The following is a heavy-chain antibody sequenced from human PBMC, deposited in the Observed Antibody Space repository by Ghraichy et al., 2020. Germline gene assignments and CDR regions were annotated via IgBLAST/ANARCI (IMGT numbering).Heavy chain of an antibody. CDR2: IDWDDDK. V-gene: IGHV2-70*01. J-gene: IGHJ4*02. D-gene: IGHD4-17*01. CDR1: GFSLSTSGMC. CDR3: ARTSKAYGRKYYFDY. Sequence: LVKPTQTLTLTCTFSGFSLSTSGMCVSWIRQPPGKALEWLALIDWDDDKYYSTSLKTRLTISKDTSKNQVVLTMTNMDPVDTATYYCARTSKAYGRKYYFDYWGQGTLVTVSS.